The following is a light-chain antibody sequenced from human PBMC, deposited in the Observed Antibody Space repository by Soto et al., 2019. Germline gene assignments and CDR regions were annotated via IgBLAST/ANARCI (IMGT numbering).Light chain of an antibody. J-gene: IGKJ4*01. V-gene: IGKV3-20*01. CDR1: QSVGRNY. Sequence: EIVLTQSPGTLSVSPGERATLSCRASQSVGRNYLAWYQQKPGQAPRLLIYGASSRATGIPDRFSGSASGTDFTLTISRLEPKDFAVYYCQQYAESPLTFGGGTKVETK. CDR3: QQYAESPLT. CDR2: GAS.